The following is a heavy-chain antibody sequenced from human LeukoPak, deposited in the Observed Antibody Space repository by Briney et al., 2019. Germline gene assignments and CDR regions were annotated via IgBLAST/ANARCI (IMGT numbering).Heavy chain of an antibody. J-gene: IGHJ4*02. CDR1: GFTFSSYE. V-gene: IGHV3-48*03. Sequence: PGGSLRLSCVASGFTFSSYEMNWVRQAPGKGLEWVSYISSSGSTIYYPDSVKGRFTISRDNAKNSLYLQMNSLRAEDTAVYYCARVRRIAVAGTFDYWGQGTLVTVSS. D-gene: IGHD6-19*01. CDR2: ISSSGSTI. CDR3: ARVRRIAVAGTFDY.